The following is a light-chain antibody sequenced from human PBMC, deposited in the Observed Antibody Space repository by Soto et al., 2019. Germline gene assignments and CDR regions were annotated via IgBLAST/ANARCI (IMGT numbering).Light chain of an antibody. J-gene: IGKJ1*01. CDR1: QTISSW. CDR2: KAS. V-gene: IGKV1-5*03. Sequence: DIQMTQSPSTLSGSVGDRVTITCRASQTISSWLAWYQQKPGKAPKLLIYKASTLKSGVPSRFSGSGSGTEFTLTISSLQPDDFATYYCQHYNSYSGAFGQGTKVELE. CDR3: QHYNSYSGA.